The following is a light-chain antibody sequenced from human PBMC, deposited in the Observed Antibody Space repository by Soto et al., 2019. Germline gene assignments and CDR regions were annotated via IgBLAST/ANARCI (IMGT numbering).Light chain of an antibody. CDR3: EAWDDSLYGAV. Sequence: QAVVTQPPSASGTPGQRVTISCSGSSSNIGANPINWYQQLPGTAPKLLIYNNDQRPSGVPDRFSASKSGTSASLAISGLQSEDEAVYYCEAWDDSLYGAVLGGGTQLTVL. CDR2: NND. J-gene: IGLJ2*01. CDR1: SSNIGANP. V-gene: IGLV1-44*01.